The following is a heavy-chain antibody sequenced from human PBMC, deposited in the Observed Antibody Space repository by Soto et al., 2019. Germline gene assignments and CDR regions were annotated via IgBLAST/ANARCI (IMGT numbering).Heavy chain of an antibody. V-gene: IGHV3-53*01. Sequence: EVQLVESGGGLIQPGGSLRLSCAASGFTVSNNYMTWVRQAPGKGLEWVSIIYSGGSTSYTDSVKGRFTISRDNSKNTVYLQMNSLRAEDTAMYYCARVVEQPLPYYYVMDVWGQGTTVTVSS. CDR2: IYSGGST. CDR1: GFTVSNNY. J-gene: IGHJ6*02. CDR3: ARVVEQPLPYYYVMDV. D-gene: IGHD6-13*01.